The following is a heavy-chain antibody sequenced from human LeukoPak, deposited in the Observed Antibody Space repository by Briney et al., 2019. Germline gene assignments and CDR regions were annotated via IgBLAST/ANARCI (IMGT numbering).Heavy chain of an antibody. J-gene: IGHJ4*02. D-gene: IGHD6-19*01. Sequence: GGSLRLSCAASGFTFSSYGMHWVRQAPGKGLEWVAVISYDGSNKYYADSVKGRFTISRDNSKNTLYLQMNSLRAEDTAVYYCAKDLSSGWNFDYWGQGTLVTASS. CDR1: GFTFSSYG. CDR3: AKDLSSGWNFDY. CDR2: ISYDGSNK. V-gene: IGHV3-30*18.